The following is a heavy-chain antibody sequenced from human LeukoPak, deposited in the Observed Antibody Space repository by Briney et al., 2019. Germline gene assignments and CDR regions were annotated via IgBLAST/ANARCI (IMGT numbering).Heavy chain of an antibody. CDR2: FYYSGSN. CDR3: ARQYFGYYYMDV. CDR1: GGSITSSSYY. Sequence: SETLSLTCTVSGGSITSSSYYWGWIRQPPGKALEWIGSFYYSGSNYYNPSLKSRVTIPVDTSKNQFSLKLSSVTAADTAVYYCARQYFGYYYMDVWGKGTTVTVSS. V-gene: IGHV4-39*01. D-gene: IGHD3-9*01. J-gene: IGHJ6*03.